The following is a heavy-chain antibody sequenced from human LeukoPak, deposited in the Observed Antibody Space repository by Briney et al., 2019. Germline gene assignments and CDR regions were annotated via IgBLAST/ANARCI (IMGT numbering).Heavy chain of an antibody. CDR1: GGSISSSTYY. Sequence: SETLSLTCTVSGGSISSSTYYWGWIHQPPGKGLEWIGIIYYSGSTYYNPSLKSRVTISVDKSKNQFSLKLSSVTAADTAVYYCARKGYTYGYFFDYWGQGTLVTVSS. V-gene: IGHV4-39*07. D-gene: IGHD5-18*01. CDR2: IYYSGST. J-gene: IGHJ4*02. CDR3: ARKGYTYGYFFDY.